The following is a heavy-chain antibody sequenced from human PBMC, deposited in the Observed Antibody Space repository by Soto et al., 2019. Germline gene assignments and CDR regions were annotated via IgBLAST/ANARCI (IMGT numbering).Heavy chain of an antibody. CDR1: GGSISSGGYS. D-gene: IGHD3-22*01. V-gene: IGHV4-30-2*01. Sequence: PSETLSLTCAVSGGSISSGGYSWIWIRHPPGKGLEWIGYIYHSGSTYYNPSLKSRVTISVDRSKNQFSLKLSSVTAADTAVYYCARGYYYDSSGPISFDYWGQGTLVTVSS. CDR3: ARGYYYDSSGPISFDY. J-gene: IGHJ4*02. CDR2: IYHSGST.